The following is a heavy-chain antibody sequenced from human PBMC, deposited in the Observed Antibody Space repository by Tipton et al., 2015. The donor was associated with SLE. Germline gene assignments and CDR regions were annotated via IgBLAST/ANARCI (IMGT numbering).Heavy chain of an antibody. D-gene: IGHD2-15*01. CDR1: GGSMSTYY. Sequence: TLSLTCTVSGGSMSTYYWSWIRLPPGKGLEWIGYIYYSGGTSYNPSLNSRVTISVDTSGNQFSLKLTSVTAADSAVYYCARYSLPNWHLDLWGRGTLVTVSS. CDR3: ARYSLPNWHLDL. J-gene: IGHJ2*01. CDR2: IYYSGGT. V-gene: IGHV4-59*01.